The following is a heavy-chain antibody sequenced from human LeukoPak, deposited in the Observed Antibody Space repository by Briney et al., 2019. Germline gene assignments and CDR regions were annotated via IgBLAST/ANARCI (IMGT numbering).Heavy chain of an antibody. V-gene: IGHV4-61*08. J-gene: IGHJ4*02. CDR2: IYYSGST. CDR3: ARDPPAAAGDY. Sequence: MPSQTLSLTCTVSGGSISSGGYYWSWIRQHPGKGLEWIGYIYYSGSTNYNPSLKSRVTISVDTSKNQFSLKLSSVTAADTAVYYCARDPPAAAGDYWGQGTLVTVSS. CDR1: GGSISSGGYY. D-gene: IGHD6-13*01.